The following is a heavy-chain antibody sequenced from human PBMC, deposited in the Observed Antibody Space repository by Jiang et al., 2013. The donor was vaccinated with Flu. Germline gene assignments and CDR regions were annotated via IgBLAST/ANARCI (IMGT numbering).Heavy chain of an antibody. CDR2: ISSSSSYI. J-gene: IGHJ6*02. V-gene: IGHV3-21*01. CDR3: ARGDDFWSGYYGNYGIDV. Sequence: VQLLESGGGLVKPGGSLRLSCAASGFTFSSYSMNWVRQAPGKGLEWVSSISSSSSYIYYADSVKGRFTISRDNAKNSLYLQMNSLRAEDTAVYYCARGDDFWSGYYGNYGIDVWGQGTTVTVSS. CDR1: GFTFSSYS. D-gene: IGHD3-3*01.